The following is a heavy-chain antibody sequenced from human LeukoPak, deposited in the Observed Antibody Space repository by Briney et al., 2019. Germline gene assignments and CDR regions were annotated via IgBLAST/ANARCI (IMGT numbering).Heavy chain of an antibody. D-gene: IGHD2/OR15-2a*01. CDR3: AREANTAFDY. CDR1: GFTFGSYW. Sequence: PGRSLRLSCVASGFTFGSYWMHWVRQAPGKGPVWVSRINYDGTSTTYADSVKGRFTVSRDNGKKTVSLQINSLRPDDTAVYYCAREANTAFDYWGQGALVTVSS. V-gene: IGHV3-74*01. CDR2: INYDGTST. J-gene: IGHJ4*02.